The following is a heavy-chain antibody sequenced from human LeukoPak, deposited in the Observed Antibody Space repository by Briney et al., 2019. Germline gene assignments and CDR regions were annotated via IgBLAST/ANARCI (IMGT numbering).Heavy chain of an antibody. CDR3: ARGTYNWNDWSHYYYYYMDV. D-gene: IGHD1-1*01. J-gene: IGHJ6*03. CDR2: VYDSGST. Sequence: SETLSLTCTVSGGSISSYYWSWIRQPPGKGLEWIGYVYDSGSTSYNPSLKSRVTISVDTSKNQFPLKLRSVTAADTAVYYCARGTYNWNDWSHYYYYYMDVWGKGTTVTVSS. V-gene: IGHV4-59*01. CDR1: GGSISSYY.